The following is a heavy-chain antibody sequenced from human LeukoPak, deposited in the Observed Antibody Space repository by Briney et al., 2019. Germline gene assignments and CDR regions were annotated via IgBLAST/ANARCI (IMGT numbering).Heavy chain of an antibody. V-gene: IGHV1-24*01. D-gene: IGHD2-2*01. CDR1: GYTLTELS. CDR3: ARVPSSYYYGMDV. Sequence: ASVKVSCKVSGYTLTELSMHWVRQAPGKGLEWMGGFDPEDGETIYAQKFQGRVTMTRDTSTSTVYMELSSLKSEDTAVYYCARVPSSYYYGMDVWGQGTTVTVSS. CDR2: FDPEDGET. J-gene: IGHJ6*02.